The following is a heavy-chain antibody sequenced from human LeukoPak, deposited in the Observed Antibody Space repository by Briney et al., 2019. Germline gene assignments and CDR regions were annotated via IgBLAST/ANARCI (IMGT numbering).Heavy chain of an antibody. V-gene: IGHV3-23*01. CDR1: GFAFSTNG. CDR3: VKGWGDY. J-gene: IGHJ4*02. Sequence: GGSLRLSCAASGFAFSTNGMSWVRQAPGKGLEWVSTINNNGRETYYADSVKGRFTISRDNSKNTLYLQMNSLRVDDTAVYFCVKGWGDYWGQGILVTVSS. CDR2: INNNGRET. D-gene: IGHD7-27*01.